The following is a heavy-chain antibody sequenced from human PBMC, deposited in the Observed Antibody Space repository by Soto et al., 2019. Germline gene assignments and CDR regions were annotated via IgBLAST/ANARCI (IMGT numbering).Heavy chain of an antibody. V-gene: IGHV1-69*01. D-gene: IGHD3-10*01. CDR1: GDTFKNCV. Sequence: QGQMVQPGVEVRRPGSSVKVSCKASGDTFKNCVISWVRQAPGQGLEWMGGIIPLFGTTDFAQRFQGRLTITTDESTTTDYMELSRLRSEDTATYYCAAELGFGKLSVVWGQGTTVIVSS. J-gene: IGHJ6*02. CDR3: AAELGFGKLSVV. CDR2: IIPLFGTT.